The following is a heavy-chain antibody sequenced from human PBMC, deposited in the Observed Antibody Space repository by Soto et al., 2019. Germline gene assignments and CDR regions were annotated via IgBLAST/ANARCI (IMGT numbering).Heavy chain of an antibody. D-gene: IGHD3-16*01. J-gene: IGHJ3*02. CDR1: GGSISSGDYY. Sequence: QVQLQESGPGLVKPSQTLSLTCTVSGGSISSGDYYWSWIRQPPGKGLEWVGYIYYSGNTYYNPSLKSRITISVDTSTNPFFLKVNSVTAADPAVYSCARLLPSGGAFDIWGHGTMVTVSS. V-gene: IGHV4-30-4*01. CDR3: ARLLPSGGAFDI. CDR2: IYYSGNT.